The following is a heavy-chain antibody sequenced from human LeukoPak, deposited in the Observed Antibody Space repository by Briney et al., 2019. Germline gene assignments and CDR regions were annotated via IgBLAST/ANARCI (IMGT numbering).Heavy chain of an antibody. CDR3: ARSGGFRYSSSWYYFDY. CDR2: IYYSGGT. D-gene: IGHD6-13*01. V-gene: IGHV4-39*01. J-gene: IGHJ4*02. CDR1: GGSISSSSYY. Sequence: NASETLSLTCTVSGGSISSSSYYWGWIRQPPGKGLEWIGSIYYSGGTYYNPSLKSRVTISVDTSKNQFSLKLSSVTAADTAVYYCARSGGFRYSSSWYYFDYWGQGTLVTVSS.